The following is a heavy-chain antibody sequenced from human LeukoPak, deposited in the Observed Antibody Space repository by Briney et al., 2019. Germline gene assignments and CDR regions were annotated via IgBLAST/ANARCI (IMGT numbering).Heavy chain of an antibody. CDR2: INHSGST. CDR1: GGSFSGYY. V-gene: IGHV4-34*01. CDR3: ASLCSSTSCPVDY. D-gene: IGHD2-2*01. J-gene: IGHJ4*02. Sequence: PSETLSLTCAVYGGSFSGYYWSWIRQPPGKGLEWIGEINHSGSTNYNPSLKSRVTISVDTSKNQFSLKLSSVTAADTAVYYCASLCSSTSCPVDYWGQGTLVTVSS.